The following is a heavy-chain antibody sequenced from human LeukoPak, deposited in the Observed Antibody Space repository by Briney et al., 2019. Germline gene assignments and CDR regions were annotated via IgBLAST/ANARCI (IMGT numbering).Heavy chain of an antibody. V-gene: IGHV3-49*02. D-gene: IGHD5-24*01. CDR2: IRSKAYGGTT. CDR1: GFTFRSYS. CDR3: AKGGRGLATITLDS. Sequence: GGSLRLSCAASGFTFRSYSMNWVRQAPGKGLEWVGFIRSKAYGGTTEYAASVKGRFTISRDDSKSIAYLQMNSLKTEDTAVYYCAKGGRGLATITLDSWGQGTLVTVSS. J-gene: IGHJ5*01.